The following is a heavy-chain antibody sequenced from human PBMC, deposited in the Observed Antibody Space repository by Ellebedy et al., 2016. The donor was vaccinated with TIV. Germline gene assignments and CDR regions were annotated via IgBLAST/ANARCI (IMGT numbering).Heavy chain of an antibody. V-gene: IGHV3-9*01. Sequence: SLKIPCAASGFTFDDYAMHWVRQAPGKGLEWVSGISWNSGTTDYADFVKGRFTISRDNAKNSLYLQMNRLRADDTAFYYCARDLRITARDYYLDYWGQGTLVTVSS. CDR3: ARDLRITARDYYLDY. CDR1: GFTFDDYA. D-gene: IGHD6-6*01. J-gene: IGHJ4*02. CDR2: ISWNSGTT.